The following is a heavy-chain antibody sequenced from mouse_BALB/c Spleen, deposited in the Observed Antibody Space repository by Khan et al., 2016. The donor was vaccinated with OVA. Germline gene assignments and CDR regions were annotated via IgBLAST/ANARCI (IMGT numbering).Heavy chain of an antibody. CDR2: IAPGSGSS. Sequence: DLVKPGASVKLSCKASGYTFTSYWINWIKQRPGQGLEWIGRIAPGSGSSSYNEMFKGKATLTLDTSSSTAYIQLSSLSSEDSADYIWTRVNYYGRTCYAMDYWGQGTSVTVSS. J-gene: IGHJ4*01. CDR3: TRVNYYGRTCYAMDY. V-gene: IGHV1S41*01. CDR1: GYTFTSYW. D-gene: IGHD1-1*01.